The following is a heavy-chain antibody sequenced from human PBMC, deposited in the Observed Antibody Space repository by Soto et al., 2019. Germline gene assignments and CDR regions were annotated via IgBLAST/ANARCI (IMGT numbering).Heavy chain of an antibody. CDR2: IIPIFGTA. Sequence: QVQLMQSGAEVKKPGSSVKVSCKASGGTFRSTGISWVRQAPGQGLEWAGGIIPIFGTANYAQKLHGRVTVTADQTPSTAYMALSSLRSEDTAVYYCTRPVDKPMRFDPWGQGTLVTVSS. J-gene: IGHJ5*02. D-gene: IGHD5-18*01. CDR1: GGTFRSTG. CDR3: TRPVDKPMRFDP. V-gene: IGHV1-69*01.